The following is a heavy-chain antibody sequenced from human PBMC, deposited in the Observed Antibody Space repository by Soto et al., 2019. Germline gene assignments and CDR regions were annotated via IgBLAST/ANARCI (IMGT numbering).Heavy chain of an antibody. V-gene: IGHV3-30*18. CDR2: ISYDGKNK. CDR3: AKGQHCRSTSCHFYYYGMDV. D-gene: IGHD2-2*01. Sequence: QVQLVESGGGVVQPGRSLRLSCAASGFTCSTYGMHWVHQAPGKGLEWVAVISYDGKNKYYAQSVKGRLTISRDNSKNTLYLQVNSLRVEDTAVYYCAKGQHCRSTSCHFYYYGMDVGGQGTTVAVSS. CDR1: GFTCSTYG. J-gene: IGHJ6*02.